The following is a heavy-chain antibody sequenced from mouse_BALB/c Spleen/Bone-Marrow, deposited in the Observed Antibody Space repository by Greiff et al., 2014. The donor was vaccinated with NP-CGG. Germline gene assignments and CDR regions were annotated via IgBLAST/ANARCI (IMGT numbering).Heavy chain of an antibody. CDR1: GFDFSRYW. CDR3: AREGDGSYWYFDV. Sequence: DVMLVESGGGLVQPGGPLKLSCAASGFDFSRYWMSWIRQAPGKGLEWIGEINPDSSTINYTPSLKDKFIISRDNAKNTLYLQMSKVRSEDTALYYCAREGDGSYWYFDVWGAGTTVTVSS. J-gene: IGHJ1*01. V-gene: IGHV4-1*02. D-gene: IGHD2-3*01. CDR2: INPDSSTI.